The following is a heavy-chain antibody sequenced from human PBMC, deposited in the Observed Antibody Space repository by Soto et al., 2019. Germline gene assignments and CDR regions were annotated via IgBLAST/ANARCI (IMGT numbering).Heavy chain of an antibody. J-gene: IGHJ4*02. V-gene: IGHV3-30*18. CDR1: GFTFSSYG. CDR2: ISYDGSNK. Sequence: GGSLRLSCAASGFTFSSYGMHWVRQAPGKGLEWVAVISYDGSNKYYADSVKGRFTISRDNSKNTLYLQMNSLRAEDTAVYYCAKDPWGDYGDYDLFDYWGQGTLVTVSS. CDR3: AKDPWGDYGDYDLFDY. D-gene: IGHD4-17*01.